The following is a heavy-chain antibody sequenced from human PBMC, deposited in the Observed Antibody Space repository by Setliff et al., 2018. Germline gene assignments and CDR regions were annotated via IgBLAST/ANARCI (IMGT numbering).Heavy chain of an antibody. D-gene: IGHD3-16*01. V-gene: IGHV3-7*01. J-gene: IGHJ4*02. CDR2: IKQDGSEK. CDR3: ARDRGGGLYDY. CDR1: GFSFSIFW. Sequence: LKISCAGSGFSFSIFWMSWVRQAPGKGLEWVATIKQDGSEKFYVDSVKGRFTISRDNAKNSLYLQMDSLRVEDTAMYFCARDRGGGLYDYWGRGTLVTVS.